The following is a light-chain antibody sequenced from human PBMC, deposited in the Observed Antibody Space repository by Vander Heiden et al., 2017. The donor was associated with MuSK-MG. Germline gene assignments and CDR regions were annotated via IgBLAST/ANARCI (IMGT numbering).Light chain of an antibody. Sequence: DIQMTQSPSSLSASVGDRVTITCRASQSISSYLNWYQQKPGKAPKLLIYAASSLQSGVPSRFRGSGSGTDFTLTISSLQPEDFATYYCQQSYSTPPYTFGQGTKLEIK. CDR2: AAS. CDR1: QSISSY. V-gene: IGKV1-39*01. CDR3: QQSYSTPPYT. J-gene: IGKJ2*01.